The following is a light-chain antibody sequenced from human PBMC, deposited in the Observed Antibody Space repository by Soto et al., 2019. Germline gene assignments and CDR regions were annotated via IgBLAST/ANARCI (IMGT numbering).Light chain of an antibody. J-gene: IGKJ1*01. CDR2: NSS. V-gene: IGKV3-20*01. Sequence: ETVLTQSQGTLSLSPGERATLSCRASQSVRSNYLAWYQQKPGQAPRLLIYNSSTRATGIPDRFSGSGSGTDFTLTISRLEPEDFALYYCQQYRDLSQTFGQGTKVEMK. CDR1: QSVRSNY. CDR3: QQYRDLSQT.